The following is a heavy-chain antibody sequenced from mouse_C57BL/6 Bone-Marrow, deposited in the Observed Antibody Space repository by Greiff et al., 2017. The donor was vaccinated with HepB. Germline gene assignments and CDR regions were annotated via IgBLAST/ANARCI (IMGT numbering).Heavy chain of an antibody. CDR3: VRDNYGSSYDWYFDV. J-gene: IGHJ1*03. CDR1: GFTFNTYA. CDR2: IRSKSSNYAT. V-gene: IGHV10-3*01. D-gene: IGHD1-1*01. Sequence: DVMLVESGGGLVQPKGSLKLSCAASGFTFNTYAMHWVRQAPGKGLEWVARIRSKSSNYATYYADSVKDRFTISRDDSQSMLYLQMNNLKTEDTAMYYCVRDNYGSSYDWYFDVWGTWTTVTVSS.